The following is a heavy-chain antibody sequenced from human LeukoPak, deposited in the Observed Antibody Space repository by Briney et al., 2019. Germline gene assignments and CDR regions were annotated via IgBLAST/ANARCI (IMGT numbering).Heavy chain of an antibody. D-gene: IGHD3-3*01. V-gene: IGHV4-30-4*08. CDR3: ARLIYDDLYYFDF. CDR1: GGSFSGYY. Sequence: SETLSLTCAVYGGSFSGYYWSWIREPPGKGLEWIGYIYYSGSSYYSPSLQSRVTMSVDTSKNQFSLRLNSATAADTAVYFCARLIYDDLYYFDFWGQGTLVTVSS. CDR2: IYYSGSS. J-gene: IGHJ4*02.